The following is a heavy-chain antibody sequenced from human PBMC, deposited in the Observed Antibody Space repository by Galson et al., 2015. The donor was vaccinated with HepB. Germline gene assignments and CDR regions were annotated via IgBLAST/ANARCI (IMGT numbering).Heavy chain of an antibody. D-gene: IGHD4-17*01. Sequence: SLRLSCASPGFDFNDSSIHWVRQSPGKGLEWVAGVSFDGRNTYYADSVKGRFIISRDSSKKTVYLQMNSLRSKDTAVYYCTRAAAGRTATTTLAWGQGLLVTVSS. CDR1: GFDFNDSS. V-gene: IGHV3-30-3*01. J-gene: IGHJ5*02. CDR2: VSFDGRNT. CDR3: TRAAAGRTATTTLA.